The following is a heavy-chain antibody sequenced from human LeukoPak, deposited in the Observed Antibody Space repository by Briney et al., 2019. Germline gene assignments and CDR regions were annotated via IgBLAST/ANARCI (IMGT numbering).Heavy chain of an antibody. Sequence: PSETLSLTCTVSGGSVSSGSYYWSWIRQPPGKGLEWIGYIYYSGSTNYNPSLKSRVTISVDTSKNQFSLKLSSVTAADTAVYYCARDTGGGWNVDWGQGTVVTVSS. J-gene: IGHJ4*02. D-gene: IGHD1-1*01. CDR1: GGSVSSGSYY. CDR2: IYYSGST. V-gene: IGHV4-61*01. CDR3: ARDTGGGWNVD.